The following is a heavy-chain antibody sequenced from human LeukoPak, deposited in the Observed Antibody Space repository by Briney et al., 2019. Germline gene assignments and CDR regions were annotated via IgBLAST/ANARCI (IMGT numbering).Heavy chain of an antibody. CDR1: GFTFSSYG. J-gene: IGHJ4*02. D-gene: IGHD7-27*01. Sequence: GGSLRLSCAASGFTFSSYGMHWVRQAPGKGLEWVAVIWYDGSNKYYADSVKGRFTISRDNSKNTLYLQMNSLRAGDTAMYYCVRDWGGDFDYWGQGVLVTVSS. CDR2: IWYDGSNK. V-gene: IGHV3-33*01. CDR3: VRDWGGDFDY.